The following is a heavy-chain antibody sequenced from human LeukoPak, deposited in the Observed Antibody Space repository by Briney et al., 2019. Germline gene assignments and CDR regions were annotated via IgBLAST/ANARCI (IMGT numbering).Heavy chain of an antibody. CDR2: INHSGST. CDR1: GGSFSGYY. CDR3: ARGGDIVVVVAASGFDY. Sequence: SETLSLTCAVYGGSFSGYYWSWIRQPPGKGLEWIGEINHSGSTNYNPSLKSRVTISVDTSKNQFSLKLSSVTAADTAVYYCARGGDIVVVVAASGFDYWGQGTLVTVSS. D-gene: IGHD2-15*01. V-gene: IGHV4-34*01. J-gene: IGHJ4*02.